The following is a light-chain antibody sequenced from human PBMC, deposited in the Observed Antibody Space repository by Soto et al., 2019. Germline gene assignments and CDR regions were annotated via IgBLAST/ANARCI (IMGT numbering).Light chain of an antibody. Sequence: EIVLTQSPGTLSLSPGERATLSCRASQSVSTSYLAWYQQKPGQAPRLLIYGASSRATGIPDRFSGRGSGTDFSVTISRLELEGFAVYYCQQYGSSRWTFGQGTKVEIK. CDR3: QQYGSSRWT. V-gene: IGKV3-20*01. J-gene: IGKJ1*01. CDR1: QSVSTSY. CDR2: GAS.